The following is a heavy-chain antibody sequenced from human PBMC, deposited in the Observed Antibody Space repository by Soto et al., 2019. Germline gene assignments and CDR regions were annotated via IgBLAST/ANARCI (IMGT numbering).Heavy chain of an antibody. Sequence: GGSLSLSCTASGFTFRSYAMSWVRQAPGKGLEWVSAISGSGGSTYYADSVKGRFTISRDNSKNTLYLQMNSLRAEDTAVYYCAKSPLMITFGGVIVIHFDYWGQGTLVTVSS. J-gene: IGHJ4*02. CDR3: AKSPLMITFGGVIVIHFDY. CDR2: ISGSGGST. CDR1: GFTFRSYA. V-gene: IGHV3-23*01. D-gene: IGHD3-16*02.